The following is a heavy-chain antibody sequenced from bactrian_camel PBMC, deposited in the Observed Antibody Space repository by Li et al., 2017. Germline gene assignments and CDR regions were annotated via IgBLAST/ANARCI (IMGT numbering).Heavy chain of an antibody. CDR1: AYSVGSLC. D-gene: IGHD4*01. V-gene: IGHV3S1*01. CDR3: ASLSAVYQNC. J-gene: IGHJ4*01. CDR2: ILTGGGAT. Sequence: HVQLVESGGGSVQSGGSLRLNCTSSAYSVGSLCVAWFRQAPGKEREGVAAILTGGGATVYADSVKGRFTASRDNAKNTLNLQLNALKTEDTAMYYCASLSAVYQNCLGQGTQVTVS.